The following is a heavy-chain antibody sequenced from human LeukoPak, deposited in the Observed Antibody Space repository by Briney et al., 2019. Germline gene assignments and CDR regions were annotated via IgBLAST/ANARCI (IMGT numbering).Heavy chain of an antibody. J-gene: IGHJ6*03. CDR3: ALSGYYIYYYMDV. Sequence: ASVKVSCKASGYTFTSYYMRWVRQAPGQGLEWMGIINPSGGSTSYAQKFQGRVTMTRDTSTSTVYMELSSLRSEDTAVYYCALSGYYIYYYMDVWGKGTTVTVSS. CDR2: INPSGGST. D-gene: IGHD3-3*01. CDR1: GYTFTSYY. V-gene: IGHV1-46*03.